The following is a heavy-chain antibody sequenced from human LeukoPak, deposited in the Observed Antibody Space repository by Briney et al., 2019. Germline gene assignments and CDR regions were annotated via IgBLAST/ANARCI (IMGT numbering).Heavy chain of an antibody. D-gene: IGHD3-22*01. CDR1: GGSFSDYY. CDR3: AYSSDFQQH. Sequence: SETLSLTRAVYGGSFSDYYWSSFRQPPGKGLEWIGEINHSGSTNYNPSLKSRVTISVDTSKNQFSLKLSSVTAADTAVYYCAYSSDFQQHWGQGTLVTVSS. V-gene: IGHV4-34*01. J-gene: IGHJ1*01. CDR2: INHSGST.